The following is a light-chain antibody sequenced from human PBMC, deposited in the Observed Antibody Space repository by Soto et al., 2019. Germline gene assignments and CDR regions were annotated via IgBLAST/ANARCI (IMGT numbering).Light chain of an antibody. CDR3: QQYGSAPRT. V-gene: IGKV3-20*01. CDR2: DAS. CDR1: QSVSSDS. Sequence: EIVLTQSPGTLSLSPGARPILSCRASQSVSSDSLAWYRQKPGQAPRLLVYDASSRATGIPDRFSGSGSGTDFTLTISRLEPEDVAVYYCQQYGSAPRTFGQGTKVEIE. J-gene: IGKJ1*01.